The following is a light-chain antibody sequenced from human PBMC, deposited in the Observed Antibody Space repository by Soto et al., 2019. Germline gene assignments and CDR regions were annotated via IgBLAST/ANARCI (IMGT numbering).Light chain of an antibody. CDR1: QSVSTK. V-gene: IGKV3D-15*01. CDR3: QQYNNWPYT. CDR2: GAS. J-gene: IGKJ3*01. Sequence: MVMTQSPATLSVSPGERATLSCRASQSVSTKLAWYQQKPGQAPRLLIYGASTRATGIPARFRGSGSGKDVTLTFSSLQSEDFAVYYCQQYNNWPYTFGTGTRVDIK.